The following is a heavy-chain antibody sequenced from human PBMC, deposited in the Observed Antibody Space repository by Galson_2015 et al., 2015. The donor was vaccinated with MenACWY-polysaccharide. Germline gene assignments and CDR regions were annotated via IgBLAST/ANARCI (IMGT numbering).Heavy chain of an antibody. CDR2: INPNSGGT. CDR1: GYTFTGYY. V-gene: IGHV1-2*02. Sequence: QSGAEVKKPGESLKISCKASGYTFTGYYMHWVRQAPGQGLEWMGWINPNSGGTNYAQKFQGRVTMTRDTSISTAYMELSRLRSDDTAVYYCARDHVDNWNYGGFDPWGQGTLVTVSS. J-gene: IGHJ5*02. D-gene: IGHD1-7*01. CDR3: ARDHVDNWNYGGFDP.